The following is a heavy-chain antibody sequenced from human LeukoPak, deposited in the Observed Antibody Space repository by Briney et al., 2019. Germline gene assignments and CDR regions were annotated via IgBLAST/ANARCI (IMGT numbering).Heavy chain of an antibody. CDR2: INPNSGGT. Sequence: GASVKVSCKASGYTFTGYFMHWVRQAPGQGLEWMGWINPNSGGTIYAQKFQGRVTMTEDTSTNTAYMELSSLRSEDTAVYYCATDQEGGNWFDPWGQGTLVTVSS. CDR3: ATDQEGGNWFDP. V-gene: IGHV1-2*02. J-gene: IGHJ5*02. CDR1: GYTFTGYF. D-gene: IGHD3-16*01.